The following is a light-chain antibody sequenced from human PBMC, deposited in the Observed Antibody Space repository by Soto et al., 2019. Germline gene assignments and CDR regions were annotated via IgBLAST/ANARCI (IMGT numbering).Light chain of an antibody. V-gene: IGLV2-14*01. CDR1: SSDVGGYNY. Sequence: QSALTQPASVSGSPGQSITISCTGTSSDVGGYNYVSWYQQHPGKAPKLMIYDVSNRPSGVSNRFSGSKSGNTASLTISGLHADDEDDYYCSSYTSSSTPSVFGTGTKLTVL. CDR2: DVS. CDR3: SSYTSSSTPSV. J-gene: IGLJ1*01.